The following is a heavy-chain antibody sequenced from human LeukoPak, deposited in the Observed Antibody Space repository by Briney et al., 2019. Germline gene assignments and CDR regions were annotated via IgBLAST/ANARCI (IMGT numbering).Heavy chain of an antibody. CDR1: GFTFDDYA. J-gene: IGHJ4*02. V-gene: IGHV3-9*01. CDR2: ISWNSGSI. D-gene: IGHD3-10*01. CDR3: AKDKKMVRGVITYYFDY. Sequence: PGRSLRLSCAASGFTFDDYAMNWVRQAPGKGLEWVSGISWNSGSIGYADSVKGRFTISRDNAKNSLYLQMNSLRAEDTALYYCAKDKKMVRGVITYYFDYWGQGTLVTVSS.